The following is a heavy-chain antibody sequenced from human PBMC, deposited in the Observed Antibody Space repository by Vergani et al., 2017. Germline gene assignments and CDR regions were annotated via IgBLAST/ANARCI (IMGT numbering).Heavy chain of an antibody. V-gene: IGHV1-46*01. J-gene: IGHJ3*02. CDR1: GYTFTSYY. CDR3: ARFLGWKVSRELPTDI. CDR2: INPSGGST. Sequence: QVQLVQSGAEVKKPGASVKVSCKASGYTFTSYYMHWVRQAPGQGLEWMGIINPSGGSTSYAQKLQGRVTMTTDTSTSTAYMELRSLRSDDTAVYYCARFLGWKVSRELPTDIWGQGTMVTVSS. D-gene: IGHD1-1*01.